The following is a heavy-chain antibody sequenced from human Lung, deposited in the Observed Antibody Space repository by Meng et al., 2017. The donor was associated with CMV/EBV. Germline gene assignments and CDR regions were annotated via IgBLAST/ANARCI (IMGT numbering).Heavy chain of an antibody. CDR3: ARAVYCIGTTCYVYPMDV. CDR1: GYTFTSYD. D-gene: IGHD2-2*01. Sequence: ASXXVSXKASGYTFTSYDISWVRQAPGQGLEWMGWMNPNSGNTDYAQNFQGRVTMTRNTSISTAYMELSSLRSEDTAVYYCARAVYCIGTTCYVYPMDVWGQGXTVTVSS. J-gene: IGHJ6*02. CDR2: MNPNSGNT. V-gene: IGHV1-8*01.